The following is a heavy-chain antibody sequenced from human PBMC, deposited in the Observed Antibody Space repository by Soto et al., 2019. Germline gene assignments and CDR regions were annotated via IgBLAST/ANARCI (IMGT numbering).Heavy chain of an antibody. CDR2: IYYSGST. J-gene: IGHJ4*02. Sequence: PSETLSLTCTVSGGSISSGDYYWSWIRQPPGKGLEWIGYIYYSGSTYYNPSLKSRVTISVDTSKNQFSLKLSSVTAADTAVYYCARVHDSSGYPDHWGQGTLVTVSS. CDR1: GGSISSGDYY. V-gene: IGHV4-30-4*01. CDR3: ARVHDSSGYPDH. D-gene: IGHD3-22*01.